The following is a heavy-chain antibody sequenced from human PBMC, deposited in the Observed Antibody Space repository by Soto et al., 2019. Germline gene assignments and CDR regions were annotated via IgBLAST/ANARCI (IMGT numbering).Heavy chain of an antibody. Sequence: ASVKVSCKASGGTFSSYAISWVRQAPGQGLEWMGGIIPIFGTANYAQKFQGRVTITADKSTSTAYMELSSLRSEDTAVYYCARRGDFWSGYPIFDIWGQGTMVTVSS. V-gene: IGHV1-69*06. CDR3: ARRGDFWSGYPIFDI. CDR2: IIPIFGTA. CDR1: GGTFSSYA. D-gene: IGHD3-3*01. J-gene: IGHJ3*02.